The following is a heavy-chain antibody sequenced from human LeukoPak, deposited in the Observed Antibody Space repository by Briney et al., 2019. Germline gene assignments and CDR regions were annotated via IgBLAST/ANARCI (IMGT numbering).Heavy chain of an antibody. CDR3: ARDPANGRRDHYDI. CDR2: VHPVTGCT. J-gene: IGHJ3*02. V-gene: IGHV1-46*01. CDR1: GYTFTTYL. D-gene: IGHD1-26*01. Sequence: ASVKDSCKASGYTFTTYLIHWPRQAPGQGLEWMGDVHPVTGCTNYAQRFQGRLTMTRDTSTNTVYMELSSLRSEDTAVYFCARDPANGRRDHYDIWGQGTMVTVSS.